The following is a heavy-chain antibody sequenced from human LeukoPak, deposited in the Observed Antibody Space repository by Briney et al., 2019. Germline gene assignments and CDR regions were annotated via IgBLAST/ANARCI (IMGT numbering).Heavy chain of an antibody. V-gene: IGHV3-53*01. CDR3: ARGSSLVQFDY. Sequence: GGSLRLSCAASGFTVNSNYMSWVRQAPGKGLEWVSVIDSGSSTYYADSVKGRFTISRDNSKNTLFLQMNSLRAEDTAVYYCARGSSLVQFDYWGQGTLVTVSS. CDR2: IDSGSST. CDR1: GFTVNSNY. D-gene: IGHD6-13*01. J-gene: IGHJ4*02.